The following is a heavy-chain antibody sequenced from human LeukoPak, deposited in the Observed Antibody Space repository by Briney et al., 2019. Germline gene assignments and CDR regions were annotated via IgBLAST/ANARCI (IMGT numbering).Heavy chain of an antibody. CDR3: AKGGNRRDYYFDY. V-gene: IGHV3-30*18. Sequence: GGSLRLSCAASGFTFSSYGMHWVRQAPGKGLEWVAVISYDGSNKYYADSVKGRFTISRDNSKNTLYLQMNSLRAEDTAVYYCAKGGNRRDYYFDYWGQGTLVTVSS. CDR2: ISYDGSNK. D-gene: IGHD1-14*01. CDR1: GFTFSSYG. J-gene: IGHJ4*02.